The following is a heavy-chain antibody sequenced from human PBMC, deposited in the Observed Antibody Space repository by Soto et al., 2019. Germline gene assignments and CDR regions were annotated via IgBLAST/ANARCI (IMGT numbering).Heavy chain of an antibody. D-gene: IGHD3-22*01. CDR3: TTDSYSTMIEVRFDY. V-gene: IGHV3-15*07. CDR2: IKSKALGGTT. CDR1: GFVFSNAW. J-gene: IGHJ4*01. Sequence: EVQLVDSGGDLVKPGGSLRLSCAGSGFVFSNAWINWVRQAPGKGLEWVGRIKSKALGGTTDFAAPVRGRFAITRDDSRNMAYMQIHSLNTEDTAVYYCTTDSYSTMIEVRFDYWGHGTPVTVSS.